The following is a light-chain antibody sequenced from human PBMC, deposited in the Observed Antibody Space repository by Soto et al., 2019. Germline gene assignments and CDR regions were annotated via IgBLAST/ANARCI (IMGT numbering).Light chain of an antibody. CDR2: KAS. CDR3: QQYNTFPLT. Sequence: DIPMTQSPSTLSASVGDRVTITCRASQSLSSWLAWYQEKPGKAPKLLIYKASSLESGVPSRFSGSGSETEFTLTISSLQPDDFATYYCQQYNTFPLTFGGGTKVEIK. V-gene: IGKV1-5*03. CDR1: QSLSSW. J-gene: IGKJ4*01.